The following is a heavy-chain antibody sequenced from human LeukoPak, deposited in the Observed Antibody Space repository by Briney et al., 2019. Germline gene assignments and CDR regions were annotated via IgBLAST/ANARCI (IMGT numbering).Heavy chain of an antibody. D-gene: IGHD3-22*01. CDR1: GGTFSSYA. CDR3: ARDSSGYAFDI. CDR2: IIPIFGTA. V-gene: IGHV1-69*05. Sequence: GASVKVSCKASGGTFSSYAISWVRQAPGQGLEWMGRIIPIFGTANYAQKFQGRVTITTDESTSTAYMELSSLRSEDTAVYYCARDSSGYAFDIWGQGTMGTVSS. J-gene: IGHJ3*02.